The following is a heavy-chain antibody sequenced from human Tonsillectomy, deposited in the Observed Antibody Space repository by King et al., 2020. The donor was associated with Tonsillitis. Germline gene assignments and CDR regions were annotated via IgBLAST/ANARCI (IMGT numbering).Heavy chain of an antibody. J-gene: IGHJ6*02. CDR3: AKGDMGYYYYGMDV. Sequence: VQLVESGGGLVQPGGSLRVSCAASGFTFSSYAMSWVRQAPGKGLELVSGISGTRVTTYYADSVQGRLTISRDNSKNTLYLQMNSLRAEDTAVYYCAKGDMGYYYYGMDVWGQGTTVTVSS. CDR1: GFTFSSYA. D-gene: IGHD2-21*02. V-gene: IGHV3-23*04. CDR2: ISGTRVTT.